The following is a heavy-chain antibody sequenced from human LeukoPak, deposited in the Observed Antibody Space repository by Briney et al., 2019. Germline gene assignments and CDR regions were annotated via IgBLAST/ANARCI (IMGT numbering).Heavy chain of an antibody. Sequence: SVKVSCKASGGTFSSYAISWVRQAPGQGLEWMGGIIPIFGTANYAQKFQGRVTITTDESTSSAYMELSSLRSEDTAVYYCATKYYGQYYYYYYMDVWGEGTTVTVSS. V-gene: IGHV1-69*05. J-gene: IGHJ6*03. CDR3: ATKYYGQYYYYYYMDV. CDR2: IIPIFGTA. D-gene: IGHD2/OR15-2a*01. CDR1: GGTFSSYA.